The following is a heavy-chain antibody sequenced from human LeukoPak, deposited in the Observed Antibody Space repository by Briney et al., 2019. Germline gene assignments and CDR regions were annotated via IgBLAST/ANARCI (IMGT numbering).Heavy chain of an antibody. V-gene: IGHV3-23*01. CDR1: GFTFRGFA. CDR3: AKVATKGNYYDSSGYSLDY. CDR2: ICGSGDST. Sequence: GGSLRLSCAASGFTFRGFAMSWVRQVPGEGLEWVSHICGSGDSTYYADSVKGRFTISRDNSKNTLYLQMNSLRAEDTAVFYCAKVATKGNYYDSSGYSLDYWGQGTLVTVSS. D-gene: IGHD3-22*01. J-gene: IGHJ4*02.